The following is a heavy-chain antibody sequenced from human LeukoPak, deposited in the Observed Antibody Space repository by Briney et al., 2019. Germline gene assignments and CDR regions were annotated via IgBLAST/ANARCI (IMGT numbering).Heavy chain of an antibody. V-gene: IGHV4-34*01. D-gene: IGHD3-10*01. CDR3: ARGDYGSGSYQIFDY. Sequence: SETLSLTCAVYGGSFSGYYWSWIRQPRGKGLEWIGVIYHSGSTNYNPSLKSRVTISIDTSKRQFSLKLSSVTAAETAVYYCARGDYGSGSYQIFDYWGQGTLVTVSS. J-gene: IGHJ4*02. CDR1: GGSFSGYY. CDR2: IYHSGST.